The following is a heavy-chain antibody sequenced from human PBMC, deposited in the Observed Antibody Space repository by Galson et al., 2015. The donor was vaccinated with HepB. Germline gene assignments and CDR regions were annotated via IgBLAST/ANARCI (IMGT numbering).Heavy chain of an antibody. D-gene: IGHD6-19*01. CDR2: INTNTGNP. CDR1: GYTFISYA. CDR3: AKDQGSGWFGGAGY. V-gene: IGHV7-4-1*02. J-gene: IGHJ4*02. Sequence: SVKVSCKASGYTFISYAMNWVRQAPGQGLEWMGWINTNTGNPTYAQGFTGRFVFSLDTSVSTAYLQISSLKAEDTAVYYCAKDQGSGWFGGAGYWGQGTLVTVSS.